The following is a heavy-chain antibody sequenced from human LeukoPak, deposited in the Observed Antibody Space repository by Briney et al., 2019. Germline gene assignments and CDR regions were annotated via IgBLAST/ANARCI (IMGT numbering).Heavy chain of an antibody. J-gene: IGHJ5*02. CDR1: GGSISSYY. Sequence: SETLSLTCSVSGGSISSYYWSWIRQPPGKGLELIGYIHSSGSTYYNPSLTSRVTISVDMSNNMFSLKLTSVTTADTAVYYCARKGEHYYDSGKLWPAWFDLWGQGTLVTVSS. CDR3: ARKGEHYYDSGKLWPAWFDL. CDR2: IHSSGST. D-gene: IGHD3-10*01. V-gene: IGHV4-59*01.